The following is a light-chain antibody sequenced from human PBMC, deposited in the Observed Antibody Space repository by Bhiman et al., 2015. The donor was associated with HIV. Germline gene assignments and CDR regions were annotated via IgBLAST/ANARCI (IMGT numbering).Light chain of an antibody. CDR3: SSYASHIIYV. V-gene: IGLV1-40*01. CDR1: SSNIGAGFD. J-gene: IGLJ1*01. Sequence: QSVLTQPPSVSGAPGQRVSISCTGSSSNIGAGFDVHWYRHLPGTAPKLLIYHDTNRPSGVPDRFSGSKSGTSASLAITGLQAEDEADYYCSSYASHIIYVFGTGTKVTVL. CDR2: HDT.